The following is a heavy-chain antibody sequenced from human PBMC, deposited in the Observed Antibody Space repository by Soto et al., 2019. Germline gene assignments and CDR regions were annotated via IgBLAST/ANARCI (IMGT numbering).Heavy chain of an antibody. CDR1: GFTFNIYG. CDR2: ISYDGSNQ. CDR3: AKDQASGQGSFDP. J-gene: IGHJ5*02. Sequence: AGGSLRLSCAASGFTFNIYGMHWVRQAPDKGLEWVALISYDGSNQYYADSVKGRFTISRDNSKNTLFLQMNSPRADDTAVYYCAKDQASGQGSFDPWGQGTLVTVSS. V-gene: IGHV3-30*18.